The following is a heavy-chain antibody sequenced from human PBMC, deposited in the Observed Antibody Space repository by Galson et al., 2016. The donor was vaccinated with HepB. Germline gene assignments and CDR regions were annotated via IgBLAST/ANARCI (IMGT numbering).Heavy chain of an antibody. V-gene: IGHV3-30*04. J-gene: IGHJ4*02. Sequence: SLRLSCAASGFTFSNYAMHWVRQAPGKGLEWVAVISYDAGDDGSNIYYGDSMKGRFTISRDNSRNTLHLQINSLRHEDTAVYYCARDRGSRFLEWFMAWWGQGTLVTVSS. CDR1: GFTFSNYA. D-gene: IGHD3-3*01. CDR2: ISYDAGDDGSNI. CDR3: ARDRGSRFLEWFMAW.